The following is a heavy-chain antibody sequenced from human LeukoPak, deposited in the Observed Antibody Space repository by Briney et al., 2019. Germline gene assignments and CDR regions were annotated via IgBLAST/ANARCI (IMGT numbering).Heavy chain of an antibody. Sequence: SVKVSCKASGGTFSSYAISWVRQAPGQGLEWMGRIIPILGIANYAQKFQGRVTITADKSTSTAYMELSSLRSEDTAVYYCARDWGSGYDDAPDAFDIWGQGTMVTVSS. CDR3: ARDWGSGYDDAPDAFDI. V-gene: IGHV1-69*04. CDR2: IIPILGIA. CDR1: GGTFSSYA. D-gene: IGHD5-12*01. J-gene: IGHJ3*02.